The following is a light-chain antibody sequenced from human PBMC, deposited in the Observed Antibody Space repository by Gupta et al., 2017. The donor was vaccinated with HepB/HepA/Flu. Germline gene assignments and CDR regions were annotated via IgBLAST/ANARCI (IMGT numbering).Light chain of an antibody. Sequence: EIVMTQSPATLSVSPGERATLSCRASQSVSSNLAWYQQKPGQAPRLLIYGASTRATGSPARFSGSGSGTEFTLTISSLQSEDFAVYYCQQYNNWPPGRTFGQGTXVEIK. CDR3: QQYNNWPPGRT. J-gene: IGKJ1*01. CDR1: QSVSSN. V-gene: IGKV3-15*01. CDR2: GAS.